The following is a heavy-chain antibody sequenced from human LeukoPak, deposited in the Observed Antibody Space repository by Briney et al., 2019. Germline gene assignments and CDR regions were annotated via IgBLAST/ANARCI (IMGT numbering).Heavy chain of an antibody. J-gene: IGHJ5*02. D-gene: IGHD1-7*01. Sequence: GESLKISCKGSGYSFTTYWIAWVRQMPGKGLEWMGIIYPGDSDTTYSPSFQGQVTISADKSISTAYLQWSSLKASDTAIYYCARRSGTTGGWSDPWGQGTLVTVSS. V-gene: IGHV5-51*01. CDR3: ARRSGTTGGWSDP. CDR1: GYSFTTYW. CDR2: IYPGDSDT.